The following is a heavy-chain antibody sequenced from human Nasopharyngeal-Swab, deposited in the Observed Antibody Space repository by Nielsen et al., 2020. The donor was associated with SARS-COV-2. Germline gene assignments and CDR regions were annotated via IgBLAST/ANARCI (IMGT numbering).Heavy chain of an antibody. CDR2: IYYSGST. J-gene: IGHJ5*02. D-gene: IGHD2-15*01. V-gene: IGHV4-39*01. CDR1: GGSISSSSYY. CDR3: ARMALLPLKLLLGNWFDP. Sequence: GSLRLSCTVSGGSISSSSYYWGWIRQPPGKGLEWIGSIYYSGSTYYNPSLKSRVTISVDTSKNQFSLKLSSVTAADTAVYYCARMALLPLKLLLGNWFDPWGQGTLVTVSS.